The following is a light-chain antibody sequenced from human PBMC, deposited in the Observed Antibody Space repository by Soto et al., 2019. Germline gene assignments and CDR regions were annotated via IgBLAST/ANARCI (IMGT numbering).Light chain of an antibody. CDR3: QQFYDRPIT. CDR2: DAS. Sequence: DIHMTQSPSALSASVGDRVTITCQASQDISDVLNWYQQQPGKAPKVLIYDASKLQTGVPSRFSGRGSGKDFTFTISSLQPDDSGTYYCQQFYDRPITFGQGTRLEIK. CDR1: QDISDV. V-gene: IGKV1-33*01. J-gene: IGKJ5*01.